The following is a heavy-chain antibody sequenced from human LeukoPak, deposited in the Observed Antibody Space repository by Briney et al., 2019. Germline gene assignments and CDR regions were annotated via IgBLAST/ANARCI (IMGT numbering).Heavy chain of an antibody. CDR2: ISYDGSNK. J-gene: IGHJ4*02. Sequence: PGGSLRLSCAASGFTFSSYGMHWVRQAPGKGLEWVAVISYDGSNKYYADSVKGRFTISRDNSKNTLYLQMNSLRAEDTAVYYCAKEPDYGDYFDYWGQGTLVTVSS. CDR3: AKEPDYGDYFDY. V-gene: IGHV3-30*18. D-gene: IGHD4-17*01. CDR1: GFTFSSYG.